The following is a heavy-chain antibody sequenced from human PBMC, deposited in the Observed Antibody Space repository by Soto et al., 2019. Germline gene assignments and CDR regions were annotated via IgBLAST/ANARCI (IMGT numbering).Heavy chain of an antibody. V-gene: IGHV1-69*01. CDR3: AREAGNIAAAGRWWCAP. CDR1: GGTFSSYA. D-gene: IGHD6-13*01. Sequence: QVQLVQSGAEVKKPGSSVKVSCKASGGTFSSYAISWVRQAPGQGLEWMGGIIPIFGTANYAQKFKGRVTISADESTSTSCMDISSLRFEDTAVYYGAREAGNIAAAGRWWCAPWGQGTMVIVSS. J-gene: IGHJ5*02. CDR2: IIPIFGTA.